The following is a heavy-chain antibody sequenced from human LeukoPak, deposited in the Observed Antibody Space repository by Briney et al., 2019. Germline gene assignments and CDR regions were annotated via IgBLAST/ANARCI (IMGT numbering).Heavy chain of an antibody. D-gene: IGHD3-3*01. CDR3: ARTTPARLRFLEWFDY. Sequence: SETLSLTRTVSGGSISSGDYYWSWIRQPPGKGLEWIGYIYYSGSTYYNPSLKSRVTISVDTSKNQFSLKLSSVTAADTAVYYCARTTPARLRFLEWFDYWGQGTLVTVSS. J-gene: IGHJ4*02. CDR2: IYYSGST. CDR1: GGSISSGDYY. V-gene: IGHV4-30-4*08.